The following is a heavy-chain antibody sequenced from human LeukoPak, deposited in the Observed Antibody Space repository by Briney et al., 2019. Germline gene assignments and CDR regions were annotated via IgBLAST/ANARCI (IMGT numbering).Heavy chain of an antibody. V-gene: IGHV3-21*01. Sequence: GGSLRLSCAASGFTFSSYSMNWVRQAPGKGLEWVSSISSSSSYIYYADSVKGRFTISRDNAKNSLYLQMNSLRAEDTAVYYCAREQEGRGSYYYYGMDVWGQGTTVTVSS. D-gene: IGHD3-16*01. CDR3: AREQEGRGSYYYYGMDV. CDR2: ISSSSSYI. CDR1: GFTFSSYS. J-gene: IGHJ6*02.